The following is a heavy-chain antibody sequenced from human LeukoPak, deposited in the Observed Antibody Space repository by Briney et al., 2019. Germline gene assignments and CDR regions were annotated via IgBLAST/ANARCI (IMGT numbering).Heavy chain of an antibody. D-gene: IGHD2-21*01. J-gene: IGHJ4*02. CDR2: INSDGSST. CDR3: ATQNHYSLDY. V-gene: IGHV3-74*01. Sequence: PGGSLRLSCAASGFAFSSYWAHWVRQAPGKGLVWVSRINSDGSSTNYADSVKGRFTISRDNAKNTLYLQVNSLRAEDTAVYYCATQNHYSLDYWGQGTLVTVSS. CDR1: GFAFSSYW.